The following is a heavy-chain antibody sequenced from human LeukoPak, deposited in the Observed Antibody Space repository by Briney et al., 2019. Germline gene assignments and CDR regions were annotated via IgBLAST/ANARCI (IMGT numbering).Heavy chain of an antibody. CDR1: GFTFSSYA. D-gene: IGHD1-1*01. CDR2: ISHDGSNK. J-gene: IGHJ5*02. V-gene: IGHV3-30-3*01. Sequence: PGRSLRLSCAASGFTFSSYAMHWVRQAPGKGLEWVAVISHDGSNKYYADSVKGRFTISRDNSKNTLYLQMNSLRAEDTAVYYCARDRVRRGYNWFDPWGQGTLVTVSS. CDR3: ARDRVRRGYNWFDP.